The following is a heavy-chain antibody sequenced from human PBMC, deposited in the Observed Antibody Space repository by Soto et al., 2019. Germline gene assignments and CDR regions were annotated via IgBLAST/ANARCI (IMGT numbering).Heavy chain of an antibody. Sequence: GSLRLSCAASGFTFSSYAMSWVRQAPGKGLEWVSAISGSGGSTYYADSVKGRFTISRDNSKNTLYLQMNSLRAEDTAVYYCARQNSVLRFLEWLSTKRDAFDIWGQGTMVTVSS. J-gene: IGHJ3*02. CDR2: ISGSGGST. V-gene: IGHV3-23*01. D-gene: IGHD3-3*01. CDR1: GFTFSSYA. CDR3: ARQNSVLRFLEWLSTKRDAFDI.